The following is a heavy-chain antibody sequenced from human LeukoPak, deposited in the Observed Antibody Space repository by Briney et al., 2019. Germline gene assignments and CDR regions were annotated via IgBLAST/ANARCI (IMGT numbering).Heavy chain of an antibody. CDR3: ARDESTSILWW. CDR1: GYTFINYY. D-gene: IGHD2-21*01. J-gene: IGHJ1*01. V-gene: IGHV1-46*01. Sequence: GASVKVSCKASGYTFINYYMHWVRQAPGQGLEWMGIINPSGGSTGYAQKFQGRVTMTRDTSTSTVYMELSSLRSEDTAVYYCARDESTSILWWWGQGTLVTVSS. CDR2: INPSGGST.